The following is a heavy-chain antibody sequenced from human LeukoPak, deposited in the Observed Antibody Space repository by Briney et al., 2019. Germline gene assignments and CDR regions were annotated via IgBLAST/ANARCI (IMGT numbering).Heavy chain of an antibody. D-gene: IGHD6-19*01. CDR3: VKVLENASAERSGRAVSPFDP. J-gene: IGHJ5*02. V-gene: IGHV3-64D*09. Sequence: GGSLRLSCSASGFTFSSYAMHWVRQAPGKGLEYVSVISSNGGSTYYADSVKGRFTTSRDNSKNTLYLQMSSLRAEDTAVYYCVKVLENASAERSGRAVSPFDPWGQGTLVTVSS. CDR1: GFTFSSYA. CDR2: ISSNGGST.